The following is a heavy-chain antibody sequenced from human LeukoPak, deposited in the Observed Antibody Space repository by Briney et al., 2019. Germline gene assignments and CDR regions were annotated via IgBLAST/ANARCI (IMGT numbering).Heavy chain of an antibody. CDR2: ISGSGDNT. J-gene: IGHJ4*02. CDR1: GFTFSSYA. CDR3: AKQSAGSSTWYSLHFDY. Sequence: GGSLRLSCAASGFTFSSYAVTWVRQAPGKGLEWVSVISGSGDNTYYADPVKGRFTVSRDNSKNTLYLQMNSLRAEDTAVYFCAKQSAGSSTWYSLHFDYWGQGTLATVSS. D-gene: IGHD6-13*01. V-gene: IGHV3-23*01.